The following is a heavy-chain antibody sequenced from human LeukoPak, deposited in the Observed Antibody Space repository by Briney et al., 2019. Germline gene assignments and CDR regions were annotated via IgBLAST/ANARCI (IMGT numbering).Heavy chain of an antibody. V-gene: IGHV4-39*07. J-gene: IGHJ5*02. D-gene: IGHD2-2*01. CDR2: INHSGST. CDR1: GGSISSSGYY. Sequence: SETLSLTCTVSGGSISSSGYYWSWIRQPPGKGLEWIGEINHSGSTNYNPSLKSRVTISVDTSKNQFSLKLSSVTAADTAVYYCARAKAPYCSSTSCYGPNWFDPWGQGTLVTVSS. CDR3: ARAKAPYCSSTSCYGPNWFDP.